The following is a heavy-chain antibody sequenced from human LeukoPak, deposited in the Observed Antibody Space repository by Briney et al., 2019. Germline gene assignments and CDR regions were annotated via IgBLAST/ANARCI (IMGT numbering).Heavy chain of an antibody. CDR3: ARDLVVGATITTWGFDY. CDR1: GFTFSSYG. Sequence: GGSLRLSCAASGFTFSSYGMHWVRQAPGKGLEWVAILWYDGSNKYYADSVKGRFTISRDNSKNTLYLQMNSLRAEDTAVYYCARDLVVGATITTWGFDYWGQGTLVTVSS. CDR2: LWYDGSNK. D-gene: IGHD1-26*01. V-gene: IGHV3-33*01. J-gene: IGHJ4*02.